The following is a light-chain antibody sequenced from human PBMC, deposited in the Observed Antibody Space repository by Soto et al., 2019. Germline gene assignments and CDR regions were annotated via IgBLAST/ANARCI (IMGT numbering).Light chain of an antibody. V-gene: IGKV1-6*01. CDR3: LQDYNYPWT. CDR2: AAS. CDR1: QGIRNE. J-gene: IGKJ1*01. Sequence: AIQMTQSPSSLSASVGDRVTITCWASQGIRNELGWYQQKPGKAPKLLIYAASSLQSEVPSRFSGSGSGTDFTLTISSLQPEDFATYYCLQDYNYPWTFGQGTKVEIK.